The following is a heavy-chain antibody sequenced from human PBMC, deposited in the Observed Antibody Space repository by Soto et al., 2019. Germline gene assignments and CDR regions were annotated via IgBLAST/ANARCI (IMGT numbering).Heavy chain of an antibody. CDR1: GFSLTTSGVG. D-gene: IGHD6-19*01. J-gene: IGHJ4*02. CDR3: AHRPSGWFLFDY. Sequence: SGPTLVNPTQTLTLTCTFSGFSLTTSGVGVGWIRQPPGKALQWLALIYWNGDKRYNPSLKTRLTITKDTSKNQVVLTLTNMDPVDTATYYCAHRPSGWFLFDYWGQGTLVTVSS. CDR2: IYWNGDK. V-gene: IGHV2-5*01.